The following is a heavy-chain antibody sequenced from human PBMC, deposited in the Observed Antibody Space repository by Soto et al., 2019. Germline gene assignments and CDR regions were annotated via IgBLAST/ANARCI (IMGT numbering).Heavy chain of an antibody. CDR1: GYGLTNSW. D-gene: IGHD2-8*01. V-gene: IGHV5-51*01. CDR3: ATQYCTTNSCYFDS. CDR2: IYPADSET. Sequence: GESVKISFKASGYGLTNSWIGWVRHMPGKGLEWMGTIYPADSETRYSPSFQGQVTISADKSTSTAYVQWSGLGASDTAIYYCATQYCTTNSCYFDSWGQGTLVTVSS. J-gene: IGHJ4*02.